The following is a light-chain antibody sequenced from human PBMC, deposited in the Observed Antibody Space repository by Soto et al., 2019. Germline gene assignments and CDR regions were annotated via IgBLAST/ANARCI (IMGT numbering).Light chain of an antibody. V-gene: IGKV3D-15*01. Sequence: EIMMTQSPATLSVTTGERATLSCRASQSVSRNLAWYQQKPGQAPRLLISGASTRATGIPARFSGSGSGTEFTLTISSLQSEDFAVYYCQQYNNWPAITFGQGTRLAI. J-gene: IGKJ5*01. CDR3: QQYNNWPAIT. CDR2: GAS. CDR1: QSVSRN.